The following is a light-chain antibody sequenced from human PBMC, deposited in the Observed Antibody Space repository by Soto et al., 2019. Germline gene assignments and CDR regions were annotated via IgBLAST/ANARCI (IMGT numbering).Light chain of an antibody. V-gene: IGLV3-21*02. Sequence: SYDLTQPPSVTVAPGRTARIACWGKNIGRKGVHWYQQKAGQAPVLVVDDGGDRPSGIPERFSGSKSGNTATLTISRVEDGDEADYYCQVWDTTSDHFYVFGTGTRSPS. CDR1: NIGRKG. CDR2: DGG. J-gene: IGLJ1*01. CDR3: QVWDTTSDHFYV.